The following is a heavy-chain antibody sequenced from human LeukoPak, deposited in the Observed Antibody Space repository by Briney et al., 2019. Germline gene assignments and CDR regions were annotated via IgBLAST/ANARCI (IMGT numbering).Heavy chain of an antibody. D-gene: IGHD2-8*01. CDR1: GFTFSSCA. V-gene: IGHV3-30-3*01. CDR2: ISYDGSNN. Sequence: GGSLRLSCAASGFTFSSCAMHWVRQAPGKGQERVTTISYDGSNNYYADSVKGRFTISRDNSKNTLYLQMNSLRAEDTAVYYCARDRGVNDAFDIWGQGTMVTVSS. CDR3: ARDRGVNDAFDI. J-gene: IGHJ3*02.